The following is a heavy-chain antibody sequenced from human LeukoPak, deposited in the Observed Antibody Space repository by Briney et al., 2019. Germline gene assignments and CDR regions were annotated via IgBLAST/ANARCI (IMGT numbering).Heavy chain of an antibody. V-gene: IGHV4-38-2*01. D-gene: IGHD1-1*01. CDR2: IHHSRST. Sequence: PSETLSLTCAVSGYSISRGYHWGWIRQPPGKGLEWIGSIHHSRSTYYNSSLKSRATISVDTSKNQFSLKVSSVTAADTAVYYCARVNWNPDYWGQGTLVTVSS. J-gene: IGHJ4*02. CDR3: ARVNWNPDY. CDR1: GYSISRGYH.